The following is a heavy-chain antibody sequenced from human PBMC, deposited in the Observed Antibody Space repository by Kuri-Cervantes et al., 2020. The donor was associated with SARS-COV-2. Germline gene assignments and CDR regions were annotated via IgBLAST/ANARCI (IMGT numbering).Heavy chain of an antibody. Sequence: GESLKISCGASGFTFSSYSMHWVRQGPGKGLEWVAVISHDGKSKKCIAAGMCRFTISRDNSQNTLYLHMKSLRSEDTAMDYCAKDRVGVQDFWGQGTLVTVSS. J-gene: IGHJ4*02. V-gene: IGHV3-30*18. D-gene: IGHD2-21*01. CDR3: AKDRVGVQDF. CDR2: ISHDGKSK. CDR1: GFTFSSYS.